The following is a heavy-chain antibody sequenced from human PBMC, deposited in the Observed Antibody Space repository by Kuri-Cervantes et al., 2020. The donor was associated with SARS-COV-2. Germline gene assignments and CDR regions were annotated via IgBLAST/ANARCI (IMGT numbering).Heavy chain of an antibody. V-gene: IGHV4-59*01. CDR3: ARSAIPPSSPAYYFDY. CDR1: GGSISSYY. CDR2: IYYSGST. D-gene: IGHD2-21*01. Sequence: GSLRLSCTVSGGSISSYYWSWIRQPPGKGLEWIGYIYYSGSTNYNPSLKSRVTISVDTSKSQFSLKLSSVTAADTAVYYCARSAIPPSSPAYYFDYWGQGTLVTVSS. J-gene: IGHJ4*02.